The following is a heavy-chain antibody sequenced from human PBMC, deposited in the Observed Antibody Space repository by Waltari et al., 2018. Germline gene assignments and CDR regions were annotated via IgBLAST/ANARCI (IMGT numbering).Heavy chain of an antibody. CDR1: GYSLTSYY. J-gene: IGHJ5*02. CDR2: INPNSGDT. CDR3: ARESAFSTSWYPGFDP. V-gene: IGHV1-2*06. D-gene: IGHD2-2*01. Sequence: QVELVQSGAEVRKPGASVKVSCKASGYSLTSYYMHWVRQAPGLGLWLRRRINPNSGDTNSAPKFQGRVTLTRDTSVNTAFLELRSLTSDDTAVYFCARESAFSTSWYPGFDPWGQGTLVTVAS.